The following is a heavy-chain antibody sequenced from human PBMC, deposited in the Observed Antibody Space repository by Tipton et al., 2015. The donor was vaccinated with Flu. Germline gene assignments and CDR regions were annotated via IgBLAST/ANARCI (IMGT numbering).Heavy chain of an antibody. V-gene: IGHV4-61*02. Sequence: TLSLTCTVSGGSISSGSYYWSWIRQPAGKGLEWIGRIYTSGSTNYNPSLKSRVTISVDTSKNQFSLKLSSVTAADTAVYYCARMGDACDIWRQGTMFTVSS. J-gene: IGHJ3*02. CDR2: IYTSGST. CDR3: ARMGDACDI. CDR1: GGSISSGSYY. D-gene: IGHD3-16*01.